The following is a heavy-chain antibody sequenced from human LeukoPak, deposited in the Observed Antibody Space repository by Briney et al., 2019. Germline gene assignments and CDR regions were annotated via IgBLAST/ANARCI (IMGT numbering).Heavy chain of an antibody. CDR3: ARDGDYVDY. V-gene: IGHV4-59*08. J-gene: IGHJ4*02. CDR1: GGSISSYY. Sequence: PSETLSLTCTVSGGSISSYYWSWIRQPPGKRLEWIGYIYYIGSTNYNPSLNSRVTISVDTSKNQFSLKLSSVTAADTAVYYCARDGDYVDYWGQGTLVTVSS. D-gene: IGHD4-17*01. CDR2: IYYIGST.